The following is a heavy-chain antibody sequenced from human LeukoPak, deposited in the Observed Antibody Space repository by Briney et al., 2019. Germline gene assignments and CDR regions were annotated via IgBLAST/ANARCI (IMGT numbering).Heavy chain of an antibody. D-gene: IGHD6-13*01. J-gene: IGHJ4*02. CDR2: ISSSSSTI. Sequence: GGSLRLSCAASGFTFSSYEMNWVRQAPGKGLEWVSYISSSSSTIYYADSVKGRFTISRDNAKNSLYLQMNSLRAEDTAVYYCARSVAAAGTRPVDYWGQGTLVTVSS. CDR1: GFTFSSYE. CDR3: ARSVAAAGTRPVDY. V-gene: IGHV3-48*01.